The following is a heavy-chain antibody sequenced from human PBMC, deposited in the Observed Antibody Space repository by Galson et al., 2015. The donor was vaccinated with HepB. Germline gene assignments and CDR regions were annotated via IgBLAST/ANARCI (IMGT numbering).Heavy chain of an antibody. Sequence: SVKVSCKASGATFNSYDISWLRQAPGQGLEWVGGIITILGTTNYARRFQGRATINADKSTSTVYMELNSLRSEDTAVYYCARVLYYEILTGYYQSPTRYAMDVWGQGTTVIVSS. CDR2: IITILGTT. V-gene: IGHV1-69*06. J-gene: IGHJ6*02. D-gene: IGHD3-9*01. CDR3: ARVLYYEILTGYYQSPTRYAMDV. CDR1: GATFNSYD.